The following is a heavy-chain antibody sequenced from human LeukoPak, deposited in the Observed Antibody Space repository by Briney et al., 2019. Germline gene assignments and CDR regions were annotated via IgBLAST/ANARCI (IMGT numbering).Heavy chain of an antibody. J-gene: IGHJ5*02. CDR2: ISWNSGSI. CDR1: GFTFDDYA. Sequence: GRSLRLSCAASGFTFDDYAMHWVRQAPGKGLEWVSGISWNSGSIGYADSVKGRFTISRDNAKNSLYLQMNSLRAEDTALYYCAKGNDYGNLNWFDPWGQGTLVTVSS. CDR3: AKGNDYGNLNWFDP. V-gene: IGHV3-9*01. D-gene: IGHD4-11*01.